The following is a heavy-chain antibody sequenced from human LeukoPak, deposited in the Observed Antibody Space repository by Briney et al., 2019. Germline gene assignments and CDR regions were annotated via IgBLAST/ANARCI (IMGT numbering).Heavy chain of an antibody. Sequence: GGSLRLSCAASGFNFSRYWMSWVRQAPGKGLEWVSSISSSSSYIYYADSVKGRFTISRDNAKNSLYLQMNSLRAEDTAVYYCARDHTSGSYLNYYYYGMDVWGQGTTVTVSS. CDR2: ISSSSSYI. J-gene: IGHJ6*02. D-gene: IGHD1-26*01. CDR3: ARDHTSGSYLNYYYYGMDV. V-gene: IGHV3-21*01. CDR1: GFNFSRYW.